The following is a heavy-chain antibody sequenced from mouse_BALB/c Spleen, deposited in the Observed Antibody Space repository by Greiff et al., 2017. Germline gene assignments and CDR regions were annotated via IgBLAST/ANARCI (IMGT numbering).Heavy chain of an antibody. Sequence: VMLVESGPGLVQPSQSLSITCTVSGFSLTSYGVHWVRQSPGKGLEWLGVIWSGGSTDYNAAFISRLSISKDNSKSQVFFKMNSLQANDTAIYYCARKGGLLRLYAMDYWGQGTSVTVSS. CDR1: GFSLTSYG. V-gene: IGHV2-2*02. D-gene: IGHD1-1*01. CDR2: IWSGGST. J-gene: IGHJ4*01. CDR3: ARKGGLLRLYAMDY.